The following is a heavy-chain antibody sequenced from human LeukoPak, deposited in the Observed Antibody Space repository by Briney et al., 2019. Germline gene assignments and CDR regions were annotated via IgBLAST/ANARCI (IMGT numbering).Heavy chain of an antibody. J-gene: IGHJ4*02. D-gene: IGHD1-26*01. Sequence: GGSLRLSCAASGFTFSSYWMSWVRQAPGKGLEWVANIKQDGSEKYYVDSVKGRFTISRDNAKNSLYLQMNSLRAEDTAVYYCARVGSYYEGGPYFDYWGQGTLVTVSS. V-gene: IGHV3-7*01. CDR3: ARVGSYYEGGPYFDY. CDR1: GFTFSSYW. CDR2: IKQDGSEK.